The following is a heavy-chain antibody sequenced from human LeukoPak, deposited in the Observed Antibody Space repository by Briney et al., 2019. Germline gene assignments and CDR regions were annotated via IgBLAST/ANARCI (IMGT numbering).Heavy chain of an antibody. CDR2: ISYDGSNK. D-gene: IGHD3-22*01. Sequence: GGSLRLSCAASGFTFSSYGMHWVRQAPGKGLEWVAVISYDGSNKYYADSVKGRFTISRDNSKNTLHPQMNSLRAEDTAVYYCAKGDPSYYYDSSGYYYDAFDIWGQGTMVTVSS. CDR1: GFTFSSYG. CDR3: AKGDPSYYYDSSGYYYDAFDI. J-gene: IGHJ3*02. V-gene: IGHV3-30*18.